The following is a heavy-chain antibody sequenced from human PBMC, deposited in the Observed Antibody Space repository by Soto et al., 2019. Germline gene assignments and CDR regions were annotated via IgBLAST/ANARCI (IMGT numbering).Heavy chain of an antibody. Sequence: PGGSLRLSCAASGFTFNSYAVSWVRQAPGKGLEFVADVAGDGSGIHYAASVQGRVTMTTDTSTSTAYMELRSLRSDDTAVYYCARAESGYRPFDYWGQGTLVTVSS. J-gene: IGHJ4*02. CDR3: ARAESGYRPFDY. V-gene: IGHV3-23*01. D-gene: IGHD3-3*01. CDR2: VAGDGSGI. CDR1: GFTFNSYA.